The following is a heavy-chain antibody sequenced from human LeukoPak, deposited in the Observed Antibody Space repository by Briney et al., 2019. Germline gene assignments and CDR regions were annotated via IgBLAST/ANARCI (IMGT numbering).Heavy chain of an antibody. CDR3: ARDSASIAAAVYWYFDL. Sequence: TGGSLRLSCAASGLTFNTYAMNWVRQAPGKGLEWVAVIWHDGSNEYYADSVKGRFTISRDNSKNTLYLQMNSLRAEDSAVYFCARDSASIAAAVYWYFDLWGRGTLVTVSS. D-gene: IGHD6-13*01. V-gene: IGHV3-33*01. CDR1: GLTFNTYA. CDR2: IWHDGSNE. J-gene: IGHJ2*01.